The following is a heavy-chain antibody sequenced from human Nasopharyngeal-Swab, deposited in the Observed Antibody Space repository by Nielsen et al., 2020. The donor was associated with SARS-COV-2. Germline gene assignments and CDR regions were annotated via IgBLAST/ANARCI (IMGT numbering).Heavy chain of an antibody. D-gene: IGHD2-15*01. CDR3: ARGRSGGATNWFDP. CDR1: GGTFSSYT. J-gene: IGHJ5*02. CDR2: VIPILDIT. V-gene: IGHV1-69*02. Sequence: SVKVSCKASGGTFSSYTFAWVRHAPGQGLEWMGRVIPILDITNYAQKFQGRVTFTADKSTGTVYMDLNSLDSDDTAIYYCARGRSGGATNWFDPWGQGTLVTVSS.